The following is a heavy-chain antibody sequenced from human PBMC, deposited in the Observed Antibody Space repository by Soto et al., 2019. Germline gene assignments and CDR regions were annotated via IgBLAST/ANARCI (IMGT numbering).Heavy chain of an antibody. CDR1: DGSISSSSFY. V-gene: IGHV4-39*01. Sequence: PSETLSLTCSVSDGSISSSSFYWGWIRQPPGKGLEWIATFYYGGSTYYNPSLKSRVTIPVDTSKNHFSLKLNSVTAADTAVYYCARHLYIGYCSGGSCYPIDSWGQGRPVAVSS. J-gene: IGHJ5*01. CDR2: FYYGGST. CDR3: ARHLYIGYCSGGSCYPIDS. D-gene: IGHD2-15*01.